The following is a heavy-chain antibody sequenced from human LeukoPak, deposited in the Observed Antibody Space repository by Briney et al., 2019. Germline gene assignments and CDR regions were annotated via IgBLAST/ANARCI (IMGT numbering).Heavy chain of an antibody. V-gene: IGHV1-69*01. CDR3: ARRRYYDSSGYYYFDY. CDR2: IIPIFGAA. J-gene: IGHJ4*02. D-gene: IGHD3-22*01. Sequence: SVKVSCKASGGTFSSYAISWVRQAPGQGLEWMGGIIPIFGAANYAQKFQGRVTITADESTSTAYMELSSLRSEDTAVYYCARRRYYDSSGYYYFDYWGQGTLVTVSS. CDR1: GGTFSSYA.